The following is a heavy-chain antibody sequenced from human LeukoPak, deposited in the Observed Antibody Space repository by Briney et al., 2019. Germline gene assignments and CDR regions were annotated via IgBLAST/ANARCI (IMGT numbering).Heavy chain of an antibody. V-gene: IGHV4-39*07. CDR1: GGSISSSSYY. CDR2: INHSGST. D-gene: IGHD2-2*02. J-gene: IGHJ4*02. Sequence: PSETLSLTCTVSGGSISSSSYYWGWIRQPPGKGLEWIGEINHSGSTNYNPSLKSRVTISLDTSKNQISLKLSSVTTADTAVYYCAREGYCSSTNCYNFNYWGQGTLVTVSS. CDR3: AREGYCSSTNCYNFNY.